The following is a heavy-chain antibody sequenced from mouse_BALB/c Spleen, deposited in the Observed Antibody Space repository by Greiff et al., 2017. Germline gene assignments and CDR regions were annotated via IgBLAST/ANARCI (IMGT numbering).Heavy chain of an antibody. CDR1: GFSLTSYG. CDR3: AREAYYGNYDAMDY. V-gene: IGHV2-9*02. D-gene: IGHD2-10*01. CDR2: IWAGGST. Sequence: QVQLQQSGPGLVAPSQSLSITCTVSGFSLTSYGVHWVRQPPGKGLEWLGVIWAGGSTNYNSALMSRLSISKDNSKSQVFLKMNSLQTDDTAMYYCAREAYYGNYDAMDYWGQGTSVTVSS. J-gene: IGHJ4*01.